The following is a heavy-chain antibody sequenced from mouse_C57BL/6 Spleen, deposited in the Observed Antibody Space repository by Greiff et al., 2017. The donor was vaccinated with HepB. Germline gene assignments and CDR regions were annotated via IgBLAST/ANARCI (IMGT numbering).Heavy chain of an antibody. CDR2: INPGSGGT. V-gene: IGHV1-54*01. CDR3: ARSAGTGFDY. Sequence: VQLQQSGAELVRPGTSVKVSCKASGYAFTNYLIEWVKQRPGQGLEWIGVINPGSGGTNYNEKFKGKATLTADKSSSTAYMQLSSLTSEDSAVYFCARSAGTGFDYWGQGTTLTVSS. J-gene: IGHJ2*01. D-gene: IGHD4-1*01. CDR1: GYAFTNYL.